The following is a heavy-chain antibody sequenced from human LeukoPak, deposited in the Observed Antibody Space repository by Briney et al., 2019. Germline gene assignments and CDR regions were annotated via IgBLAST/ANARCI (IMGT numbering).Heavy chain of an antibody. J-gene: IGHJ3*02. CDR2: IKQDGSEK. D-gene: IGHD3-10*01. V-gene: IGHV3-7*03. CDR1: GFTFSSYW. Sequence: PGGSLRLSCAASGFTFSSYWMSWVRQAPGKGLEWVANIKQDGSEKYYVDSVKGRFTISRDNAKNSLYLQMNSLRAEDTAVYYCARDLWFGGLSNAFDIWGQGTMVTVSS. CDR3: ARDLWFGGLSNAFDI.